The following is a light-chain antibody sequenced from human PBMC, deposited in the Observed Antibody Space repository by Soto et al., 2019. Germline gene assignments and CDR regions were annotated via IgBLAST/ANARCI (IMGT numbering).Light chain of an antibody. J-gene: IGLJ3*02. CDR2: DNY. CDR1: SSNIGDNY. CDR3: GTWDTSLTNWV. V-gene: IGLV1-51*01. Sequence: QSVLTQPPSMSAAPGQRVTISCSGTSSNIGDNYVSWYRQFPGTVPELLIYDNYKRPSGIPDRFSGSKSGTSATLGITGLQTGDEADYYCGTWDTSLTNWVFGGGTKVTVL.